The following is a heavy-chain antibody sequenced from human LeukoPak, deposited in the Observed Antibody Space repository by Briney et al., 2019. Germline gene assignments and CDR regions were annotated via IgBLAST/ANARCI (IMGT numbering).Heavy chain of an antibody. D-gene: IGHD2/OR15-2a*01. J-gene: IGHJ4*02. CDR1: GFTFSSYW. V-gene: IGHV3-23*01. CDR2: INVSGGST. Sequence: GGSLRLSCAASGFTFSSYWMSWVRQAPGKGLEWVSGINVSGGSTFYADSVKGRFTISRDNSKNSLYLQMNSLRAEDTAVYFCARPSVTVAETAADHWGQGTLVTVSS. CDR3: ARPSVTVAETAADH.